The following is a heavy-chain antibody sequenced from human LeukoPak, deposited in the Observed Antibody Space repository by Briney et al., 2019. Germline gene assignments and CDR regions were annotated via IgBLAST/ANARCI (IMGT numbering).Heavy chain of an antibody. Sequence: SETLSLTCTVSGDSISSSTYSWGWIRQPPGKGLEWIASKYFSGTIYYNPSLKSRVTISVDTSKNQFSLKLSYVTAADTAVYYCARGYYDAFDIWGQGTMVTVSS. CDR3: ARGYYDAFDI. J-gene: IGHJ3*02. D-gene: IGHD3-10*01. V-gene: IGHV4-39*01. CDR2: KYFSGTI. CDR1: GDSISSSTYS.